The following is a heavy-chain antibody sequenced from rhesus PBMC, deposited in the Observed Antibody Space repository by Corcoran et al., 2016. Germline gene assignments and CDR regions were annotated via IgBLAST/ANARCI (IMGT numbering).Heavy chain of an antibody. CDR3: AGRRGEIREIDF. V-gene: IGHV4S9*01. J-gene: IGHJ4*01. D-gene: IGHD5-24*01. CDR1: GGSIRDSYY. CDR2: MYAYGVST. Sequence: QVQLQESGPGLVKPSETLSLTCAISGGSIRDSYYWTWIRQPPVKVLEWVGNMYAYGVSTNYNPPLKSRVTITKDTSNNQFFLKLTSVTAADTAVYYGAGRRGEIREIDFWGQGVLVTVSS.